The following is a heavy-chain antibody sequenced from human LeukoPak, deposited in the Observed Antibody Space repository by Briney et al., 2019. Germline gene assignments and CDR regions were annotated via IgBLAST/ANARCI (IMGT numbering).Heavy chain of an antibody. J-gene: IGHJ4*02. CDR1: GFIFSNYW. Sequence: GGFLRLSCAAPGFIFSNYWTAWVRQAPGEGLEWVANIKHDESERHYVDSVKGRFTISRDNAKNSLYLQMNSLRADDTAVYYCARDNDGALDYWGQGTLVTVSS. CDR3: ARDNDGALDY. D-gene: IGHD1-1*01. CDR2: IKHDESER. V-gene: IGHV3-7*01.